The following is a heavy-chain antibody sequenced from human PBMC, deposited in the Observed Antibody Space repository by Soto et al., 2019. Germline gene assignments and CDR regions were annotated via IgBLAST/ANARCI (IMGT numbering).Heavy chain of an antibody. CDR3: ARDVYRMGLTLWFDT. CDR2: IYASGYT. Sequence: SETLSLTCSVSGGSIRSYYWSWIRQPAGKGLEWIGRIYASGYTTYSPSLKSRVTMSVDTSKKQFSLNLSSVTAADTAIYYCARDVYRMGLTLWFDTWGQGTLVTVSS. J-gene: IGHJ5*02. V-gene: IGHV4-4*07. D-gene: IGHD7-27*01. CDR1: GGSIRSYY.